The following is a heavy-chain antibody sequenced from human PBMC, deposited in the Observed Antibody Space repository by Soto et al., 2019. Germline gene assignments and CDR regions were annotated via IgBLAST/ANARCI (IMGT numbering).Heavy chain of an antibody. CDR2: ISATGGSS. V-gene: IGHV3-23*01. D-gene: IGHD6-13*01. CDR1: GFTFSNYV. J-gene: IGHJ4*02. CDR3: APHQHLEHWGAFDY. Sequence: EVQLLESGGGLVQPGGSLRLSCEASGFTFSNYVMNWVRQAPGKGLQWVSTISATGGSSYYTDSVKGRFTISRDNSKNTLYVQMNSLRVEDTAVYYCAPHQHLEHWGAFDYWGKGTLVTVSS.